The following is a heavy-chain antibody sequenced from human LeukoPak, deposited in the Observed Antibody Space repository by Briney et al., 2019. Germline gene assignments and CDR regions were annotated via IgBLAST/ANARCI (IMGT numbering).Heavy chain of an antibody. V-gene: IGHV3-21*01. CDR3: ARDSYSSSWYGTGGY. CDR1: GFTSSSYS. D-gene: IGHD6-13*01. CDR2: ISSSSSYI. J-gene: IGHJ4*02. Sequence: GGSLRLSCAASGFTSSSYSMNWVRQAPGKGLEWVSSISSSSSYIYYADSVKGRFTISRDNAKNSLYLQMNSLRAEDTAVYYCARDSYSSSWYGTGGYWGQGTLVTVSS.